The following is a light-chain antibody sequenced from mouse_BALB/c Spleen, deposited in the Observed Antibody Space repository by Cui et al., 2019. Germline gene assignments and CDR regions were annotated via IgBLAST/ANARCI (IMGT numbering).Light chain of an antibody. CDR2: GAS. CDR3: GQSYSYPLT. CDR1: ENVGTY. V-gene: IGKV6-20*01. J-gene: IGKJ5*01. Sequence: NIVMTQSPTSMSMSVGERVTLSCKASENVGTYVSWYQQKPEQSPKLLIYGASNRYTGVPDRFTGSGSATDFTLTISSVQAEDLADYHCGQSYSYPLTFGAGTKLGLK.